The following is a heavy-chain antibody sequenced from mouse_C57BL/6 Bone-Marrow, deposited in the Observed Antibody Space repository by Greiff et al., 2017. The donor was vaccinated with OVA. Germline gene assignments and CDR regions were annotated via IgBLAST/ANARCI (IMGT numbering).Heavy chain of an antibody. V-gene: IGHV1-18*01. CDR3: ARRAVTTVVAHWYFDV. CDR2: INPNNGGT. CDR1: GYTFTDYN. J-gene: IGHJ1*03. D-gene: IGHD1-1*01. Sequence: VQLQQSGPELVKPGASVKIPCKASGYTFTDYNMDWVKQSHGKSLEWIGDINPNNGGTIYNQKFKGKATLTVDKSSSTAYMELRSLTSEDTAVYYCARRAVTTVVAHWYFDVWGTGTTVTVSS.